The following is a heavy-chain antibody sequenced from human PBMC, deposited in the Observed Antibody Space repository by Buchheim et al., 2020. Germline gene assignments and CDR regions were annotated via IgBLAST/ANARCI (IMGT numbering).Heavy chain of an antibody. Sequence: QVQLVESGGGVVQPGRSLRLSCAASGFTFSHYAVHWVRQAPGKGLEWVAVISYDGSTIYYADSVKGRFTFSRENSKNTLSLQMSSLRAEDTAVYYCARDRGSGWSYYYYGLDVWGQGTT. V-gene: IGHV3-30*04. D-gene: IGHD6-19*01. CDR3: ARDRGSGWSYYYYGLDV. J-gene: IGHJ6*02. CDR1: GFTFSHYA. CDR2: ISYDGSTI.